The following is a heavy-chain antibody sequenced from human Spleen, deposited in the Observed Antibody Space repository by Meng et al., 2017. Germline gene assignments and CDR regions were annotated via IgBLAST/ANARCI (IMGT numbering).Heavy chain of an antibody. CDR1: GYTCAAYC. V-gene: IGHV1-2*06. CDR3: ARDEWFGELSWFDP. J-gene: IGHJ5*02. CDR2: IDPKSDNT. Sequence: QGSLMQSWPAGEKPGASVKVYCKASGYTCAAYCIQWVRQALGQGLEWMGRIDPKSDNTHYAQKFQGRVTMTRDTSISTAYMELSRLRFDDTAVYYCARDEWFGELSWFDPWGQGTLVTVSS. D-gene: IGHD3-10*01.